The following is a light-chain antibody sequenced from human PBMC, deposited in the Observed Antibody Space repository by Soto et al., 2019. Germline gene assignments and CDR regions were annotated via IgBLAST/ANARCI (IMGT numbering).Light chain of an antibody. CDR1: SSDVGRYDY. Sequence: QSALTQPASVSGSPGQSITISCTGTSSDVGRYDYVSWYQHHPGKAPTLMIFDVSDRPSRVSNRFSGSKSGNTASLTISGLQADDEADYYCVSYTTINTYVFGTGTKLTVL. CDR2: DVS. CDR3: VSYTTINTYV. V-gene: IGLV2-14*03. J-gene: IGLJ1*01.